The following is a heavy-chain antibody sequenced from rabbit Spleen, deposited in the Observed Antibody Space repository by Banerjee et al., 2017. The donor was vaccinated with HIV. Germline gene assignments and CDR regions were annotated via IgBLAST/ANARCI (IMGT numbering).Heavy chain of an antibody. CDR2: IETDSSGFT. J-gene: IGHJ6*01. CDR3: ARDTGTSFSTYGMDL. CDR1: GVSFSGSSY. D-gene: IGHD7-1*01. V-gene: IGHV1S40*01. Sequence: QSLEESGGDLVKPGASLTLTCTASGVSFSGSSYMCWVRQAPGKGLEWIACIETDSSGFTYFATWAIGRFTISKTSSTTVTLEMTRLTAADTATYFCARDTGTSFSTYGMDLWGQGTLVTVS.